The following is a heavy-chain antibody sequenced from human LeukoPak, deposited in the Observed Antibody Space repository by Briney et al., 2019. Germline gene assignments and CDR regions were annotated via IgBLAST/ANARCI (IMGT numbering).Heavy chain of an antibody. J-gene: IGHJ4*02. CDR1: GFTFSSYA. CDR2: ISGSGGST. CDR3: AKPKAGYCSGGSCYYDY. D-gene: IGHD2-15*01. Sequence: PGGSLRLSCAASGFTFSSYAMTWVRQAPGKGLEWVSAISGSGGSTYYADSVKGRFTISRDHSKNTLYLQMNSLRAEDTAVYYCAKPKAGYCSGGSCYYDYWGQGTLVTVSS. V-gene: IGHV3-23*01.